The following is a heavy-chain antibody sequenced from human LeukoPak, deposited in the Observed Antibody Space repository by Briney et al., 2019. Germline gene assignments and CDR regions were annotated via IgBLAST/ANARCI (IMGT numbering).Heavy chain of an antibody. CDR3: AASMVRGPAGS. J-gene: IGHJ4*02. CDR2: INHSGST. CDR1: GGSFSGYY. D-gene: IGHD3-10*01. V-gene: IGHV4-34*01. Sequence: SETLSLTCAVYGGSFSGYYWSWIRQPPGKGLEWIGEINHSGSTNYNPSLKSRVTISVDTSKNQFSLKLSSVTAADTAVYYCAASMVRGPAGSWGQGTLVTVSS.